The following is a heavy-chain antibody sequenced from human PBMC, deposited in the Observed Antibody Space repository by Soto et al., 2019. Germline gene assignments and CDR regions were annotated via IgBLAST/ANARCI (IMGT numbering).Heavy chain of an antibody. J-gene: IGHJ6*02. V-gene: IGHV4-39*07. CDR2: IYHSGST. CDR1: GGSISSSSYY. Sequence: SETLSLTCTVSGGSISSSSYYWGWVRQPPGKVLEWIGEIYHSGSTNYNPSLKSRVTISVDKSKNQFSLKLSSVTAADTAVYYCAGWIQLQQYYYYGMDVWGQGTTVTVSS. D-gene: IGHD5-18*01. CDR3: AGWIQLQQYYYYGMDV.